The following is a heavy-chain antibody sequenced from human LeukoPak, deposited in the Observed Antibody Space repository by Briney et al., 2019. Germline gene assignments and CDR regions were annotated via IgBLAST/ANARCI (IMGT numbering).Heavy chain of an antibody. Sequence: PSETLSLTCTVSGGSISSGSYYWSWIRQPAGKGLEWIGRIYTSGSTNYNPSLKSRVTISVDTSKNQFSLKLSSVTAADTAVYYCARDRGSYCSSTSCYMASAFDIWGQGTMVTVSS. CDR1: GGSISSGSYY. J-gene: IGHJ3*02. V-gene: IGHV4-61*02. D-gene: IGHD2-2*02. CDR3: ARDRGSYCSSTSCYMASAFDI. CDR2: IYTSGST.